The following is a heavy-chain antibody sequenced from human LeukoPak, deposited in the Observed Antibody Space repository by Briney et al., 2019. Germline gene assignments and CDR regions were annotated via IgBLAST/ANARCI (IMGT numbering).Heavy chain of an antibody. D-gene: IGHD3-3*01. CDR2: ISSPSAYV. CDR3: AKDTGSPADAITMEDNAFDI. Sequence: GGSLRLSCAASGFTFSAYNMNWVRQAPGKGLEWVSSISSPSAYVYYADSLKGRFTISRDNAKNSLDLQMESLRAEDTAVYYCAKDTGSPADAITMEDNAFDIWGQGTMVTVSS. J-gene: IGHJ3*02. V-gene: IGHV3-21*04. CDR1: GFTFSAYN.